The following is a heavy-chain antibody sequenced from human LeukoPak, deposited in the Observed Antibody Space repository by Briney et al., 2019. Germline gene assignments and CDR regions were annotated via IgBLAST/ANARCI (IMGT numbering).Heavy chain of an antibody. CDR1: GGPISGYF. Sequence: PSETLSLTCAVSGGPISGYFWSWSRQPPGKGLEWIGYIYYTGSTIYNPSLRSRVTMSVDVSKNQFSLDLTSVTAADTAVYYCARHDPVGHFLRGMDVWGQGTTVTVSS. D-gene: IGHD2/OR15-2a*01. V-gene: IGHV4-59*08. J-gene: IGHJ6*02. CDR3: ARHDPVGHFLRGMDV. CDR2: IYYTGST.